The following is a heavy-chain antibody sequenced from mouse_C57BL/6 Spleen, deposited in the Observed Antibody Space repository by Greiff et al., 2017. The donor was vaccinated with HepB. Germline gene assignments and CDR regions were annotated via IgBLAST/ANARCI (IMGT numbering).Heavy chain of an antibody. CDR1: GYSFTDYN. V-gene: IGHV1-39*01. Sequence: EVKLQESGPELVKPGASVKISCKASGYSFTDYNMNWVKQSNGKSLEWIGVINPNYGTTSYNQKVKGKATLTVDQSSSTAYMQLNSLTSEDSAVYYCARVYGSSYEFAYWGQGTLVTVSA. J-gene: IGHJ3*01. D-gene: IGHD1-1*01. CDR2: INPNYGTT. CDR3: ARVYGSSYEFAY.